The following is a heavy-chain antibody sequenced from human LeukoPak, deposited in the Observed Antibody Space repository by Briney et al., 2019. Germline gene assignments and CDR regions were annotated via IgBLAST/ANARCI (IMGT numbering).Heavy chain of an antibody. V-gene: IGHV3-30*02. CDR3: AKEDCSSTTCYKVDY. J-gene: IGHJ4*02. D-gene: IGHD2-2*02. CDR2: IRYDGTNQ. Sequence: GGSLRLFCAASGFTFSSYGMHWVRQAPGKGLEGVAFIRYDGTNQYYADSVKGRFTISRDNSKNTLYLQMNSLRAEDTAVYYCAKEDCSSTTCYKVDYWGQGTLVTVSS. CDR1: GFTFSSYG.